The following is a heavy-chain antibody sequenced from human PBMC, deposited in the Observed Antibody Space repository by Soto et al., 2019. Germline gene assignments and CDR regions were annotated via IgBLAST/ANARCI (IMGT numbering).Heavy chain of an antibody. Sequence: GGSLRLSCAASGFTFSSYWMHWVRQAPGKGLVWVSRINSDGSSTSYADSVKGRFTISRDNAKNTLYLQMNSLRAEETAVYYCAREGYGSGSTNYYYYYMDVWGKGTTVTVSS. CDR2: INSDGSST. CDR3: AREGYGSGSTNYYYYYMDV. V-gene: IGHV3-74*01. D-gene: IGHD3-10*01. J-gene: IGHJ6*03. CDR1: GFTFSSYW.